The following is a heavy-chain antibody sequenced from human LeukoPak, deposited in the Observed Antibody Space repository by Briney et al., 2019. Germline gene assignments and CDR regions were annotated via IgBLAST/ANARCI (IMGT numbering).Heavy chain of an antibody. CDR2: IRYDGGNK. CDR1: GFTFSNYG. J-gene: IGHJ3*02. V-gene: IGHV3-30*02. D-gene: IGHD1-26*01. Sequence: GGSLRLSCAASGFTFSNYGMHWVRQAPGKGLEWVAFIRYDGGNKYYADSVKGRFTISRDNAKNSLYLQMNSLRAEDTAVYYCARDPTSSWETAFDIWGQGTMVTVSS. CDR3: ARDPTSSWETAFDI.